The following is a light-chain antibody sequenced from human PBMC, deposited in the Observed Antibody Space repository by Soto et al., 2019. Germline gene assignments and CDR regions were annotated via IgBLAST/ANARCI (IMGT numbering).Light chain of an antibody. Sequence: IVLTQSPGTLSLSPGERATLSCRASQSVYSRYLAWYQQKPGQAPRLLIYGASSRATGIPDRFSGSGSGTDFTLIVSSLEPEDFAVYHCQQYGTSPRTFGPGTKVDIK. CDR2: GAS. CDR3: QQYGTSPRT. J-gene: IGKJ3*01. CDR1: QSVYSRY. V-gene: IGKV3-20*01.